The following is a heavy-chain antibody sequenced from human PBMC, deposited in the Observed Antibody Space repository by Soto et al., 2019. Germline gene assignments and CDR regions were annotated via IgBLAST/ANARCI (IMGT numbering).Heavy chain of an antibody. J-gene: IGHJ6*02. CDR1: GGTFSSYA. CDR2: IIPIFGTA. Sequence: SVKVSCKASGGTFSSYAISWVRQAPGQGLEWMGGIIPIFGTANYAQKFQGRVTITADESTSTAYMELSSLRSEDTAVYYCARKHYDFWSGSSYYYYGMDVWGQGTTVTVSS. D-gene: IGHD3-3*01. CDR3: ARKHYDFWSGSSYYYYGMDV. V-gene: IGHV1-69*13.